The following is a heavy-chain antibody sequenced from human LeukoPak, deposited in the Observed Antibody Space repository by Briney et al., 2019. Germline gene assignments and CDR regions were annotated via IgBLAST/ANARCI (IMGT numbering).Heavy chain of an antibody. D-gene: IGHD1-26*01. CDR1: GYTFDSFA. V-gene: IGHV1-3*04. CDR3: SRVRARLHIGKLSMVGVDN. J-gene: IGHJ4*02. Sequence: ASVKVSCKAYGYTFDSFAIHWVRQVPGQRLEWMGWINTGRGNTQYSQKFQGRITFTRDTSASTVEMELSNLTSDDTALYYCSRVRARLHIGKLSMVGVDNWGQGTLFTASP. CDR2: INTGRGNT.